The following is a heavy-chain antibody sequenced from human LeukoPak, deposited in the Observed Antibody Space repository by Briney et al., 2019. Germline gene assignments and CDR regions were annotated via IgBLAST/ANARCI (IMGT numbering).Heavy chain of an antibody. D-gene: IGHD3-16*01. CDR2: IYYTGYN. Sequence: PSETLSLPCTVSGGPISSRRFYWGWIRQPPGKGLQWIGTIYYTGYNYYNPSLKSRVTISVDKYKKHFSLHLMSVTAADTAFYYCARSHYDCFWRSYHDFDDWGQGTMVTVSS. CDR3: ARSHYDCFWRSYHDFDD. CDR1: GGPISSRRFY. V-gene: IGHV4-39*02. J-gene: IGHJ3*01.